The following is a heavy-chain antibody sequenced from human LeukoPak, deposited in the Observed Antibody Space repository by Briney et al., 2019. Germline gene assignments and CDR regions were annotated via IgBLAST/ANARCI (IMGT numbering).Heavy chain of an antibody. V-gene: IGHV3-21*01. Sequence: GGSLRLSCAASGFTFSGYSMNWVRQAPGKGPEWVSSITSSSSYIYYSDSVKGRFTISRDNAKNSMYLQMNSLRAEDTAVYYCARVGKRMAAAGDYYFYMDVWGKGTTVTISS. CDR2: ITSSSSYI. CDR3: ARVGKRMAAAGDYYFYMDV. CDR1: GFTFSGYS. J-gene: IGHJ6*03. D-gene: IGHD6-13*01.